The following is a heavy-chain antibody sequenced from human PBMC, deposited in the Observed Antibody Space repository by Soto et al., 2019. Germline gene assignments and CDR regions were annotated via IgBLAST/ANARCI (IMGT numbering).Heavy chain of an antibody. CDR3: STGDDHKMTTVYSYFTDI. CDR1: GFTFSHVR. CDR2: SKNKFDSGTT. D-gene: IGHD4-17*01. J-gene: IGHJ3*02. Sequence: GGSLSLPCASSGFTFSHVRMTWVRQAPRKGLEWVGRSKNKFDSGTTDYATPVKGRFTLTRDDSENTRFLQMNSLRTEDTAVDYCSTGDDHKMTTVYSYFTDIWGQGTMVTVSS. V-gene: IGHV3-15*01.